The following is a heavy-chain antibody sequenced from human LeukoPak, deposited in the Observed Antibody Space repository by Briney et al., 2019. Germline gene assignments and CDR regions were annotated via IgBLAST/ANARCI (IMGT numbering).Heavy chain of an antibody. CDR1: GFSFKSYA. CDR2: ISESGDST. Sequence: GGSLRLSCAASGFSFKSYAMNWVRQAPGKGLEWVSSISESGDSTHYADSVKGRFTISRDNSLNTLYLQMNSLRAEDTAVYYCARDGQWLGDWGQGTLVTVSS. CDR3: ARDGQWLGD. D-gene: IGHD6-19*01. J-gene: IGHJ4*02. V-gene: IGHV3-23*01.